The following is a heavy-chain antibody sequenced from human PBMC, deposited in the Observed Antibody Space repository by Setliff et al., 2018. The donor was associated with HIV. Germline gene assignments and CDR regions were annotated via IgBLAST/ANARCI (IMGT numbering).Heavy chain of an antibody. V-gene: IGHV1-2*02. CDR1: GYTFTGYF. Sequence: ASVKVSCKASGYTFTGYFIHWVRQAPGQGFEWMGWINPNTGNTHYPPSFQGRVTMTRDTSTTTAYMELSSLRSEDTAVYYCARFRKFQLVGALDYWGKGTTVTVSS. CDR3: ARFRKFQLVGALDY. J-gene: IGHJ6*04. D-gene: IGHD1-26*01. CDR2: INPNTGNT.